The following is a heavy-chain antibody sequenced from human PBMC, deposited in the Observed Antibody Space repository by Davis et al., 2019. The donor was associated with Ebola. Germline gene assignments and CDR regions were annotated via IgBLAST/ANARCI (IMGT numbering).Heavy chain of an antibody. CDR3: ARSPAYGDYEDY. CDR1: GFAFSNFA. D-gene: IGHD4-17*01. Sequence: GGSLRLSCAASGFAFSNFAMHWVRQAPGKGLEFVSGITGNGGFTYYADSVKGRFTISRDNSNNTLYLQVGSVRAEDMAVYYCARSPAYGDYEDYWGQGTLVTVSS. V-gene: IGHV3-64*02. CDR2: ITGNGGFT. J-gene: IGHJ4*02.